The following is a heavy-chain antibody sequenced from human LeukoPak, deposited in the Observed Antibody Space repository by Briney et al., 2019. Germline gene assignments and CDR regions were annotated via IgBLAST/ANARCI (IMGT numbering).Heavy chain of an antibody. V-gene: IGHV3-30*04. CDR1: GFTFSSYA. D-gene: IGHD2-2*01. J-gene: IGHJ3*02. Sequence: PGRSLRLPCAASGFTFSSYAMHWVRQAPGKGLEWLAVISYDGSNTYYADSVKGQFTISRDNSKNTLYLQMNSLRAEDTAVYYRGRGANFLFLTDIVVVPAALAAFDIWGKGTMVTVSS. CDR3: GRGANFLFLTDIVVVPAALAAFDI. CDR2: ISYDGSNT.